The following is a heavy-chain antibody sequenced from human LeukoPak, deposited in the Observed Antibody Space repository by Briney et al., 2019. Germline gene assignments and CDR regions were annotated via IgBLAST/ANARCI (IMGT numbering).Heavy chain of an antibody. CDR1: GLTFSGYW. V-gene: IGHV3-7*05. J-gene: IGHJ4*02. Sequence: GGSLRLSCAASGLTFSGYWMNWVRQAPGKGLEWVANIKPDGSEKYYVDSVKGRFTISRDNAKNSLYLQMNSLRAEDTAVYYCARRSTGNFDFWGQGTLVTVSS. CDR3: ARRSTGNFDF. CDR2: IKPDGSEK.